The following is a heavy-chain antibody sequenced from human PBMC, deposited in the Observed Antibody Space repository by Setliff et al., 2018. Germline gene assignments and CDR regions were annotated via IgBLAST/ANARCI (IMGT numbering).Heavy chain of an antibody. Sequence: VKVSCKASGYTFTGYYMHWVRQAPGQGLEWMGRINPNSGGTNYAQKFQGRVTMTRDTSISTAYMELSRLRSDDTAVYYCATNSGGNTIDAFDTWGQGTMVTVSS. CDR2: INPNSGGT. J-gene: IGHJ3*02. D-gene: IGHD2-15*01. V-gene: IGHV1-2*06. CDR3: ATNSGGNTIDAFDT. CDR1: GYTFTGYY.